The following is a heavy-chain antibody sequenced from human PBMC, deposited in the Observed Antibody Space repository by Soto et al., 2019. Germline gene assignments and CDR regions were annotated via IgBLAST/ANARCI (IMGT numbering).Heavy chain of an antibody. J-gene: IGHJ6*02. D-gene: IGHD6-13*01. CDR1: GYTFTSYA. Sequence: ASVKVSCKASGYTFTSYAMHWVRQAPGQRLEWMGWINAGNGNTKYSQKFQGRVTMTTDTSTSTAYMELSSLRSEDTAVYYCARVKLIAAAVAYYYGMDVWGQGTTVTVSS. V-gene: IGHV1-3*01. CDR2: INAGNGNT. CDR3: ARVKLIAAAVAYYYGMDV.